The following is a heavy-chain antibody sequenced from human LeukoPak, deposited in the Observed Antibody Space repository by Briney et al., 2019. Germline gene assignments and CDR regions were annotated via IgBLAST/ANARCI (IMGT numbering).Heavy chain of an antibody. J-gene: IGHJ4*02. CDR1: GFTFGDYA. V-gene: IGHV3-49*04. CDR2: IRSKAYGGTT. Sequence: GGSLRLSCTASGFTFGDYAMSWVRQAPGKGLEWVGFIRSKAYGGTTEYAASVKGRFTISRDDSKSIAYLQMNSLKTEDTAVYYCTREYDYVWGSYRYADYWGQGTLVTVSS. D-gene: IGHD3-16*02. CDR3: TREYDYVWGSYRYADY.